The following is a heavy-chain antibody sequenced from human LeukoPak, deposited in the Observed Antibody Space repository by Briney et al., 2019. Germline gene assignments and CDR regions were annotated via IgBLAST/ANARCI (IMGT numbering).Heavy chain of an antibody. CDR3: ARGHYDFWSGYYMETYHNWFDP. CDR2: IYTSGST. CDR1: GYSISSGYY. Sequence: SETLSLTCAVSGYSISSGYYWSWIRQPAGKGLEWIGRIYTSGSTNYNPSLKSRVTISVDTSKNQFSLKLSSVTAADTAVYYCARGHYDFWSGYYMETYHNWFDPWGQGTLVTVSS. D-gene: IGHD3-3*01. V-gene: IGHV4-61*02. J-gene: IGHJ5*02.